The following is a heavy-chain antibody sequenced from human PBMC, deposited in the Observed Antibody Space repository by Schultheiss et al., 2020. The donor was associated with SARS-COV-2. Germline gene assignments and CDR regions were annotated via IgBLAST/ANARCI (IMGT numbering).Heavy chain of an antibody. D-gene: IGHD1-1*01. Sequence: GGSLRLSCAASGFTFSSYSMNWVRQAPGKGLEWVSSISSSSSYIYYADSVKGRFTISRDNAKNSLYLQMNSLRAEDTAVYYCARENGRVTNDAFDIWGQGTMVTVSS. V-gene: IGHV3-21*01. J-gene: IGHJ3*02. CDR2: ISSSSSYI. CDR3: ARENGRVTNDAFDI. CDR1: GFTFSSYS.